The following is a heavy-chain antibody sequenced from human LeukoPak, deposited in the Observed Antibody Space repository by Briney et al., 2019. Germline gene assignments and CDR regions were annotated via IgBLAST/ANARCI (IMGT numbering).Heavy chain of an antibody. Sequence: SETLSLTCTVSGGSISSNNYYWGWIRQPPGKGLEWIGSIYYSGSTYYNPSLKSRVTISVDTSKNQFSLKLSSVTAADTAVYYCAREPRFLEWSRNICWGQGTLVTVSS. CDR1: GGSISSNNYY. J-gene: IGHJ4*02. D-gene: IGHD3-3*01. CDR2: IYYSGST. CDR3: AREPRFLEWSRNIC. V-gene: IGHV4-39*07.